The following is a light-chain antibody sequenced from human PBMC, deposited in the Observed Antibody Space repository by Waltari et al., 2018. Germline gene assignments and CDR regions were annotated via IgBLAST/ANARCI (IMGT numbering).Light chain of an antibody. CDR1: QSISRF. J-gene: IGKJ1*01. CDR3: QKYGSLPAT. CDR2: DAS. V-gene: IGKV3-20*01. Sequence: EIMLPQSPGTLSLSPGASANLSCRASQSISRFLAWYQQHPGQAPRLPIYDASTRATGIPDRFSGSGSGTDFSLTISRLEPEDIAVYYCQKYGSLPATFGQGTKVEIK.